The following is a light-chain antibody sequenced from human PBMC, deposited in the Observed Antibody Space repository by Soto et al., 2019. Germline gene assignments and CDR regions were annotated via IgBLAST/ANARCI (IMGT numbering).Light chain of an antibody. J-gene: IGKJ5*01. CDR1: QSVSSN. V-gene: IGKV3-15*01. Sequence: EIVMTQSPATLSVSPGERATLSCRASQSVSSNLAWYQQKPGQAPRLLIYAASTRATGIPARFSGSGSGTEFTLTISSMQSEDVAVYYCQQYNNWPPSITFGQGTRLEIK. CDR2: AAS. CDR3: QQYNNWPPSIT.